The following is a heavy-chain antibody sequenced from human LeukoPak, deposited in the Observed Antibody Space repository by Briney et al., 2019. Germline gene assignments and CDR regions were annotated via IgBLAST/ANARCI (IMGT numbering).Heavy chain of an antibody. J-gene: IGHJ3*02. V-gene: IGHV1-69*13. CDR3: ASPSPSSSIVVVIPGAFDI. D-gene: IGHD2-21*01. Sequence: SVKVSCKASGGTFSSYAISWVRQAPGQGLEWMGGIIPIFGTANYAQKFQGRVTITADESTSTAYMELSSLRSEDTAVYYCASPSPSSSIVVVIPGAFDIWGQGTMVTVSS. CDR1: GGTFSSYA. CDR2: IIPIFGTA.